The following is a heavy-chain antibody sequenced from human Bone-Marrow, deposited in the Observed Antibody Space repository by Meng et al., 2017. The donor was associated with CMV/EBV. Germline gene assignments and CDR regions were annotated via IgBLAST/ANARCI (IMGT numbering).Heavy chain of an antibody. J-gene: IGHJ6*02. D-gene: IGHD6-13*01. CDR1: GGSFSGYY. V-gene: IGHV4-59*01. CDR3: ARGYMAAAYGMDV. Sequence: SETLSLTCAVYGGSFSGYYWSWIRQPPGKGLEWIGYIYYSGSTNYNPSLKSRVTISVDTSKNQFSLKLSSVTAADTAVYYCARGYMAAAYGMDVWGQGSMVTVSS. CDR2: IYYSGST.